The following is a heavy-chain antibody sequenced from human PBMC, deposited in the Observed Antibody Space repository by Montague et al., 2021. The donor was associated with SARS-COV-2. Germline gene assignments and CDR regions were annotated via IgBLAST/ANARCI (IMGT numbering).Heavy chain of an antibody. CDR1: GGSISSSSYY. CDR3: ARQKRRITIFGVVIPPVLPWFDP. V-gene: IGHV4-39*01. J-gene: IGHJ5*02. D-gene: IGHD3-3*01. Sequence: SETLSLTCTVSGGSISSSSYYWGWIRQPPGKGLGWIGSIYYSGXTXYXXXXKXRVTISVDTSKNQFSLKLSSVTAADTAVYYCARQKRRITIFGVVIPPVLPWFDPWGQGTLVTVSS. CDR2: IYYSGXT.